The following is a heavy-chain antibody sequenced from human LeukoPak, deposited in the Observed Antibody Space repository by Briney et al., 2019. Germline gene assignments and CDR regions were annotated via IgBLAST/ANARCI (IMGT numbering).Heavy chain of an antibody. V-gene: IGHV4-61*02. CDR1: GGSISSSSYY. CDR2: IYTSGST. CDR3: ARIQGWTYYGSGSQT. J-gene: IGHJ3*01. D-gene: IGHD3-10*01. Sequence: PSETLSLTCTVSGGSISSSSYYWSWIRQPAGKGLEWIGRIYTSGSTNYNPSLKSRVTISVDTSKNQFSLKLTSVTAADTAVYYCARIQGWTYYGSGSQTWGQGTMVTVSS.